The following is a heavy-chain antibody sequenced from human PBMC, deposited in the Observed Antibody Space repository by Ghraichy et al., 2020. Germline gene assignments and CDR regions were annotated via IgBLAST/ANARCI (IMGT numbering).Heavy chain of an antibody. J-gene: IGHJ6*02. V-gene: IGHV1-18*04. CDR3: ARDGGETGIAAAGNPYYYYGMDV. CDR2: ISAYNGNT. D-gene: IGHD6-13*01. Sequence: ASVKVSCKTSGSNFTSSVTSWVRQSPGQRLEWMGWISAYNGNTNYAQKLQGRVTITTDTSTRTAYMELRSLRTDDTAVYYCARDGGETGIAAAGNPYYYYGMDVWGQGTTVTV. CDR1: GSNFTSSV.